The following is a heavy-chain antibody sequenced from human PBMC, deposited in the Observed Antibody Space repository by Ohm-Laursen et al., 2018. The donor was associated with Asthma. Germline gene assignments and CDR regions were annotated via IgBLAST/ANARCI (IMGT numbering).Heavy chain of an antibody. Sequence: SLRLSCAASGFTFRSYAMHWVRQAPGKGLEWVAVGGSYYDGGLKYYADSVNGRFTVSRDDSKNTLYLQMNSLRAEDTAVYYCARGLWYYDILTGYRDFDYWGQGTLVTVSS. J-gene: IGHJ4*02. D-gene: IGHD3-9*01. CDR1: GFTFRSYA. CDR2: GGSYYDGGLK. CDR3: ARGLWYYDILTGYRDFDY. V-gene: IGHV3-30-3*01.